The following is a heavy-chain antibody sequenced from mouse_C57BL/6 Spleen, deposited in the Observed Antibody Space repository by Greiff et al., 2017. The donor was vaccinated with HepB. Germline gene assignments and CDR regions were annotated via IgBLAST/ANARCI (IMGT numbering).Heavy chain of an antibody. V-gene: IGHV7-3*01. D-gene: IGHD4-1*01. CDR2: IRNKANGYTT. CDR3: ARYLGPFDY. Sequence: EVKLVESGGGLVQPGGSLSLSCAASGFTFTDYYMSWVRQPPGKALEWLGFIRNKANGYTTEYSVSVKGRFTISRDNSQSILYLQMQALRAEDSATYYCARYLGPFDYWGQGTTLTVSS. CDR1: GFTFTDYY. J-gene: IGHJ2*01.